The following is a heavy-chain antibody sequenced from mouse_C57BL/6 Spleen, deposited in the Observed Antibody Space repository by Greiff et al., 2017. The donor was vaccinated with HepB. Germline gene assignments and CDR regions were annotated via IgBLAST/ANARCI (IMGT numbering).Heavy chain of an antibody. CDR3: ARDDGYYSLFDY. Sequence: QVQLQQPGAELVKPGASVKLSCKASGYTFTSYWMHWVKQRPGQGLEWIGMIHPNSGSTNYNEKFKSKATLTVDKSSSTAYMQLSSLTSEDSAVYYCARDDGYYSLFDYWGQGTTLTVSS. D-gene: IGHD2-3*01. V-gene: IGHV1-64*01. CDR1: GYTFTSYW. J-gene: IGHJ2*01. CDR2: IHPNSGST.